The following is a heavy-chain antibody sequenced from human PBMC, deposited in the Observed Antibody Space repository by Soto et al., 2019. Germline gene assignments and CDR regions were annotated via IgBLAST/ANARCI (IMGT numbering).Heavy chain of an antibody. Sequence: QAQVVQSGAEVRKPRSSVKLSCKASEGTCNSYAIAWVRQAPGQGLEWMGGIIPYYNTLNYARKFQDRVTITADDSTTTVYMQLSSRRSDDTAVYFCASGASRWYPYGFDSWCQGTLVTVSS. V-gene: IGHV1-69*01. CDR3: ASGASRWYPYGFDS. CDR1: EGTCNSYA. J-gene: IGHJ4*02. D-gene: IGHD6-13*01. CDR2: IIPYYNTL.